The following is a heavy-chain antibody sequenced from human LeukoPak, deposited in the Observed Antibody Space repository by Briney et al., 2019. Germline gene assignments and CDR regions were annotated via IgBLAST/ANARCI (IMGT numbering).Heavy chain of an antibody. CDR1: GLTVSNYY. CDR3: ATRHDY. J-gene: IGHJ4*02. CDR2: ISGGGSTT. Sequence: PGGSLRLSCAASGLTVSNYYMTWVRQAPGKGLEWVSHISGGGSTTYYADSVKGRFTISRDNAKNSLYLQMNSLRAEDTAVYYCATRHDYWGQGTLVTVSS. V-gene: IGHV3-11*04. D-gene: IGHD6-25*01.